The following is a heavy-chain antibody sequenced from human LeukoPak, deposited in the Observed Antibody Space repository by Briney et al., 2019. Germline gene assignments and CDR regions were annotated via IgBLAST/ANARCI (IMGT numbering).Heavy chain of an antibody. CDR2: ISSSSSYI. D-gene: IGHD3-3*01. CDR1: EFTFSSYA. V-gene: IGHV3-21*01. Sequence: GGSLRLSCAASEFTFSSYAMSWVRQAPGKGLEWVSSISSSSSYIYYADSVKGRFTISRDNAKNSLYLQMNSLRAEDTAVYYCARAVTIFGVVIQEWGQGTLVTVSS. CDR3: ARAVTIFGVVIQE. J-gene: IGHJ4*02.